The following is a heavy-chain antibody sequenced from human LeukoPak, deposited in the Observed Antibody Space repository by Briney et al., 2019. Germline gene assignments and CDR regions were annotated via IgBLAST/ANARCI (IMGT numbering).Heavy chain of an antibody. V-gene: IGHV1-2*02. CDR3: ASEYYDSSGYYNYYYGMDV. Sequence: ASVKVSCKTSGYRFNGYHIHWVRQAPGQGLEWMGWINPNSGGTKYAQKFQGRVTMTRDTSISTAYMELSRLRSDDTAVYYCASEYYDSSGYYNYYYGMDVWGQGTTVTVSS. J-gene: IGHJ6*02. D-gene: IGHD3-22*01. CDR2: INPNSGGT. CDR1: GYRFNGYH.